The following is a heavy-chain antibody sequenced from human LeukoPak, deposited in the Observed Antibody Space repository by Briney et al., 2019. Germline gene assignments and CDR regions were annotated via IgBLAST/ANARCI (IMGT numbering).Heavy chain of an antibody. J-gene: IGHJ5*02. CDR2: INHSGST. Sequence: SETLSLTCAVYGGSFSGYYWSWIRQPPGKGLEWIGEINHSGSTNYNPSLKSRVTISVDTSKNQFSLKLSSVTAADTAVYYCARGPPKLDDYRNANWFDPWGQGTLVTVSS. CDR3: ARGPPKLDDYRNANWFDP. D-gene: IGHD1-14*01. V-gene: IGHV4-34*01. CDR1: GGSFSGYY.